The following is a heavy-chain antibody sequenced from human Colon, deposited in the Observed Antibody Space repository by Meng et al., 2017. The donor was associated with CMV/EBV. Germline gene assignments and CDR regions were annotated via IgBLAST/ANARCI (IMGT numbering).Heavy chain of an antibody. CDR3: AKGRGYCSSTSCYTWYFDY. CDR1: GFTFDDYA. Sequence: GASLKISCAASGFTFDDYAMHWVRQAPGKGLEWVSLISWDGGSTYYADSVSGRFTISRDNSKNSLYLQMNSLRAEDTALYYCAKGRGYCSSTSCYTWYFDYWGQGTLVTVSS. CDR2: ISWDGGST. D-gene: IGHD2-2*02. V-gene: IGHV3-43D*03. J-gene: IGHJ4*02.